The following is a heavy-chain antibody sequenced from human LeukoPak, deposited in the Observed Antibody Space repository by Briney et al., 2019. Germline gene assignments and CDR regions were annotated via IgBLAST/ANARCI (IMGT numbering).Heavy chain of an antibody. D-gene: IGHD2-2*01. V-gene: IGHV4-59*01. CDR1: GGSISSYY. CDR2: IYYSGST. J-gene: IGHJ6*02. CDR3: ARDRKEEYQYYGMDV. Sequence: PSETLSLTCTVSGGSISSYYWSWIRQPPGKGLEWIGYIYYSGSTNYNPSLKSRVTISVDTSKNQFSLRLRSVTAADTAVYYCARDRKEEYQYYGMDVWGQGTTVTVSS.